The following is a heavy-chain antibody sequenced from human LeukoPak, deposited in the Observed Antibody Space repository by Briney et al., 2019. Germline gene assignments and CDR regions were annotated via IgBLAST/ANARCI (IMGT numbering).Heavy chain of an antibody. CDR2: MNPNSGNT. Sequence: ASVKVSCKASGYTFTSYDINWVRQATGQGLEWMGWMNPNSGNTGYAQKFQGRVTMTRNTSISTAYMELNSLRAEDTAVYYCASWPGGWYGEDSWGQGTLVTVSS. D-gene: IGHD6-19*01. V-gene: IGHV1-8*01. CDR1: GYTFTSYD. J-gene: IGHJ4*02. CDR3: ASWPGGWYGEDS.